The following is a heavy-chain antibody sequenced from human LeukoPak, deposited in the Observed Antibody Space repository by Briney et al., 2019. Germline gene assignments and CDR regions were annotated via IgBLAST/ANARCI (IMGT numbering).Heavy chain of an antibody. V-gene: IGHV3-30*02. CDR3: AKDREFYSSSWYEGY. CDR1: GFTFSGYG. CDR2: IKYDGSNE. Sequence: GGSLRLSCAASGFTFSGYGMHWVRQAPGKGLEWVAFIKYDGSNEYYADSVKGRFTFSRDNSRNMLYLQMNSLRAEDTAVYYCAKDREFYSSSWYEGYWGQGTLVTVSS. D-gene: IGHD6-13*01. J-gene: IGHJ4*02.